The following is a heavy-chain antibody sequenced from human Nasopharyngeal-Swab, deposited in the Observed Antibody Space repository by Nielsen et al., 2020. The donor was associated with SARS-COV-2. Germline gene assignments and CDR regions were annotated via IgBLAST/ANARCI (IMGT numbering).Heavy chain of an antibody. Sequence: GGSRRLSWAASGLTFSSYAMSWVRQAQGKGLEWVSAISGSGGSTYYADSVKGRFTISRDNSKNTLYVQMNSLRAEDTAVYYCAKGRGGFRGIFDYWGQGTLVTVSS. J-gene: IGHJ4*02. CDR3: AKGRGGFRGIFDY. CDR1: GLTFSSYA. CDR2: ISGSGGST. D-gene: IGHD3-16*01. V-gene: IGHV3-23*01.